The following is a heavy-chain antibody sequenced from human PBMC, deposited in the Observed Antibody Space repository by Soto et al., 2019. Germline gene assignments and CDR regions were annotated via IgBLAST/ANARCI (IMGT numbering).Heavy chain of an antibody. CDR3: VRLMGTSFDL. D-gene: IGHD2-8*01. CDR1: GFTLSDHY. J-gene: IGHJ4*02. Sequence: GGSLRLSCAGSGFTLSDHYIDWVRQAPGKGLEWVGRSRDKAQGYSTAYAASVKGRFTTSRDESKNSVYLQMNSLKTEDTAVYYCVRLMGTSFDLWGQGTLVTVSS. V-gene: IGHV3-72*01. CDR2: SRDKAQGYST.